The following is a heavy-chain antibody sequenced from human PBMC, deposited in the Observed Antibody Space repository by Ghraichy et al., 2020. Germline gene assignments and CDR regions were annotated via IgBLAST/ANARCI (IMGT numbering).Heavy chain of an antibody. CDR2: ITARGDVT. V-gene: IGHV3-23*01. J-gene: IGHJ4*02. Sequence: GESLNISCAASGFTFSKFDMSWVRQAPGKGLEWVSTITARGDVTHYAESVKGRFTSSRDNSKNTRFLQLNSLRAEDAAIYDCAKDWSPAYWGQGTVVTVSS. CDR1: GFTFSKFD. CDR3: AKDWSPAY. D-gene: IGHD3-3*01.